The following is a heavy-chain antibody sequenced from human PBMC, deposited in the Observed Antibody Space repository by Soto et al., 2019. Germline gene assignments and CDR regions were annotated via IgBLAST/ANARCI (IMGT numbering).Heavy chain of an antibody. Sequence: QVQLVQSGAEVKKPGSSVKVSCKASGGTFSSYDISWVRQAPGQGLEWMGGIITIFGTANYAQKFQGRVTITADKSTSTAYMELSRLRSEDTAVYYCARFPKLGNYYSYDMDVWGQGTTVTVSS. CDR2: IITIFGTA. J-gene: IGHJ6*02. V-gene: IGHV1-69*06. CDR3: ARFPKLGNYYSYDMDV. CDR1: GGTFSSYD. D-gene: IGHD6-6*01.